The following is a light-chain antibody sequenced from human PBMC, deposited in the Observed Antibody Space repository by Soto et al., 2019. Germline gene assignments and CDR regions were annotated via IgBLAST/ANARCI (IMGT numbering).Light chain of an antibody. J-gene: IGKJ4*01. Sequence: EIFFAQAPGTLSLSPVERATLSCMASQSVSSSYLAWYQQKPGQAPRLLIYDASSRATGIPDRFSGGGSGTDFTLTISRLEPEDFAVYYCQQFSSYPLTFGGGTKVDIK. CDR3: QQFSSYPLT. CDR1: QSVSSSY. V-gene: IGKV3-20*01. CDR2: DAS.